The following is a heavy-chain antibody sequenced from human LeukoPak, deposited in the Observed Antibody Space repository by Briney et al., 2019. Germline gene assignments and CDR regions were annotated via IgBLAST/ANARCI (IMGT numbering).Heavy chain of an antibody. J-gene: IGHJ5*02. D-gene: IGHD2-15*01. Sequence: SETLSLTCAVYGGSFSGYYRSWIRQPPGKGLEWIGEINHSGSTNYNPSLKSRVTISVDTSKNQFSLKLSSVTAADTAVYYCANLGYCSGGSCYWFDPWGQGTLVTVSS. V-gene: IGHV4-34*01. CDR3: ANLGYCSGGSCYWFDP. CDR1: GGSFSGYY. CDR2: INHSGST.